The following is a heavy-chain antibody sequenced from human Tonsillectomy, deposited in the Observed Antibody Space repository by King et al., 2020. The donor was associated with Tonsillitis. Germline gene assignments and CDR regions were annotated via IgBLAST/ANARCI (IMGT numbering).Heavy chain of an antibody. V-gene: IGHV3-9*01. D-gene: IGHD6-13*01. CDR1: GFTFDDYA. CDR3: AKDKQAAAGSNFDY. J-gene: IGHJ4*02. CDR2: ISWNSGSI. Sequence: VQLVESGGGLVQPGRSLRISCAASGFTFDDYAMHWVRQAPGKGLEWVSGISWNSGSIGYADSVKGRFTISRDNAKNSLYLQMNSLRAEDTALYYCAKDKQAAAGSNFDYWGQGTLVTVSS.